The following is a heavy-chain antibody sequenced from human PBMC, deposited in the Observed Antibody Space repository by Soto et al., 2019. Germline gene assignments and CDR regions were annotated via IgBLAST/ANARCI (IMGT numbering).Heavy chain of an antibody. CDR3: TTGSGAVVLNY. D-gene: IGHD2-15*01. CDR1: GFTFSSAW. Sequence: EVELVESGGGLVKPGGSLSFSCAASGFTFSSAWLSWVRQAAGKGLEWVGRIKSETDGGSAEYGAPVKGRFTISRDDSKNTLYLQMNSLKTEDTAVYYCTTGSGAVVLNYWRQGNQVTVSS. CDR2: IKSETDGGSA. J-gene: IGHJ4*02. V-gene: IGHV3-15*01.